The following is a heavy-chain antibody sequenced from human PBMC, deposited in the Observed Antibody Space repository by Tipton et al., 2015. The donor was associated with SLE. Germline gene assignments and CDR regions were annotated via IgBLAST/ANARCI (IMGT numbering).Heavy chain of an antibody. J-gene: IGHJ4*02. Sequence: QLVQSGGGLVQPGRPLRLSCAASGFTFDDYAMHWVRQAPGKGLEWVSGISWNSGSIGYADSVKGRFTISRDNAKNSLYLQMNSLRAEDTAVYYCARLGWGKGNYDGSGYHGDLDYWGQGTLVTVSS. CDR2: ISWNSGSI. D-gene: IGHD3-22*01. CDR3: ARLGWGKGNYDGSGYHGDLDY. V-gene: IGHV3-9*01. CDR1: GFTFDDYA.